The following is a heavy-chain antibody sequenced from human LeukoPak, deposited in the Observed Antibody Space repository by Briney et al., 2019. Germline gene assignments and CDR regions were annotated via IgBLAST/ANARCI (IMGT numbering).Heavy chain of an antibody. D-gene: IGHD2-21*02. Sequence: GGSLRLSCAASGFTFTSYSMNWVRKAPGKGLEWVSYISSSGKTIYYADSVKGRFTISRDNAKNSLYLQMNSLRAEDTAVYYCARKDCNGDCYSFYYYYGMDVWGQGTTVTVSS. CDR1: GFTFTSYS. V-gene: IGHV3-48*04. CDR2: ISSSGKTI. CDR3: ARKDCNGDCYSFYYYYGMDV. J-gene: IGHJ6*02.